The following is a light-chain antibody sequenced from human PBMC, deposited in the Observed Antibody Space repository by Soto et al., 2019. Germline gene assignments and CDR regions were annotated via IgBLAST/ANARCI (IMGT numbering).Light chain of an antibody. Sequence: QSVLTQPPSVSGAPGQRVTISCTGSSSNIGAGYDVHWYQRLPGTAPKVLIYNNNNRPSGVPDRFSGSKSGTSASLAITGLQAEDEADYYCQSYDSSLSGSGVVFGGGTKLTVL. CDR2: NNN. J-gene: IGLJ2*01. CDR1: SSNIGAGYD. V-gene: IGLV1-40*01. CDR3: QSYDSSLSGSGVV.